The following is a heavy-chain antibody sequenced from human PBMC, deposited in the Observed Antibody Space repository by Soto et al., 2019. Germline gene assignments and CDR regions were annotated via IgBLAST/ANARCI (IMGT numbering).Heavy chain of an antibody. CDR1: GFTFSSYG. Sequence: PGGSLRLSCAASGFTFSSYGMHWVRQAPGKGLEWVAVISYDGSNKYYAGSVKGRFTISRDNSKNTLYLQMNSLRAEDTAVYYCAKASIPYDSSGYYSPGFDYWGQGTLVTVSS. D-gene: IGHD3-22*01. J-gene: IGHJ4*02. CDR3: AKASIPYDSSGYYSPGFDY. V-gene: IGHV3-30*18. CDR2: ISYDGSNK.